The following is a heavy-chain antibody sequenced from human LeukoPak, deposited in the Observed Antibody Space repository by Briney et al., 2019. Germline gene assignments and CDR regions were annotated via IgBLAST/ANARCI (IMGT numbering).Heavy chain of an antibody. V-gene: IGHV4-30-4*08. CDR1: GGSISCGDHY. Sequence: LSLTFTVSGGSISCGDHYWSWIRQPPGKGLGGICYFDYSGIIYYSGRTYYSPSLKSRVTISIDTSKTQFSLKLSSVTAADTAVYYCATALLGEGNYVAYFDYWGQGTLVTVSS. J-gene: IGHJ4*02. CDR3: ATALLGEGNYVAYFDY. D-gene: IGHD3-16*01. CDR2: FDYSGIIYYSGRT.